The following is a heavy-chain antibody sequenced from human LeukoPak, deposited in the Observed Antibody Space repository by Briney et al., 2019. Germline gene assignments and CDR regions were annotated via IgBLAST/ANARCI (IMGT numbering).Heavy chain of an antibody. CDR3: ARFTEFDDYVLDY. V-gene: IGHV4-59*08. CDR2: IFYTGDS. D-gene: IGHD3-16*01. Sequence: SETLSLTCTVSGVSSSSSYWSWIRQPPGKGLEWIGYIFYTGDSNHNPSFKSRVSISLDTSKDQISLKLSSVTAADTAVYYCARFTEFDDYVLDYWGQGTLVTVSS. CDR1: GVSSSSSY. J-gene: IGHJ4*02.